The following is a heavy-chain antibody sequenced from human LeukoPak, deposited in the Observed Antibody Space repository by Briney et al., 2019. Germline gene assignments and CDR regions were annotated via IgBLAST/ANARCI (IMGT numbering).Heavy chain of an antibody. Sequence: PGGSLRLSCAASGFTFNNYAMSWVRQAPGKRLEWVSAISGSGDRTYYADSVKGRFTISRDNSKNTLYLQLNSLRAEDTAVYYCAKQGYSSSWLYFDYWGQGTLVTVSS. CDR2: ISGSGDRT. CDR1: GFTFNNYA. D-gene: IGHD6-13*01. V-gene: IGHV3-23*01. J-gene: IGHJ4*02. CDR3: AKQGYSSSWLYFDY.